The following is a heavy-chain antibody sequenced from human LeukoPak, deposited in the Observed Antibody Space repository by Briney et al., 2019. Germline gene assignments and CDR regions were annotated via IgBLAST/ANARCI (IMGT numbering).Heavy chain of an antibody. Sequence: PGGSLRLSCAASGFTFTDYYMSWVRQAPGKGLEGVSGIISSGGSADYGDSVKGRFTISRDNIKNSLFLQMNSLRVEDTALYYCARDRGGRYMYLQDWGQGTLVTVSS. CDR2: IISSGGSA. V-gene: IGHV3-20*04. D-gene: IGHD1-26*01. J-gene: IGHJ1*01. CDR1: GFTFTDYY. CDR3: ARDRGGRYMYLQD.